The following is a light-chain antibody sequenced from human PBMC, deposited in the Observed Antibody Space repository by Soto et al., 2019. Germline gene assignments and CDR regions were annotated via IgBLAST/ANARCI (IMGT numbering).Light chain of an antibody. V-gene: IGKV1-27*01. CDR1: QGIAPY. CDR3: QKYNSAPLT. Sequence: DVQMTQSPSSLSSFVGDRVTITCRASQGIAPYLAWFQQKPGKEPTLLIYATSTLQSGVPSRFSGSGSGTDFTLTISSLQPEDVATYYCQKYNSAPLTFGGGTKVEIK. CDR2: ATS. J-gene: IGKJ4*01.